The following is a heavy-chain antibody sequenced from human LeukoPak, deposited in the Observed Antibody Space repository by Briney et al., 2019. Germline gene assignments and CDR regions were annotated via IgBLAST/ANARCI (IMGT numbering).Heavy chain of an antibody. Sequence: SETLSLTCTVSSGSISSGAYYWGWIRQPPGKGLEWIGTIHYSGKTYYNPSLKSRITISIDTSKKQFALKLSSVTAADTAVYYCARDYGDRRVDYWGQGTLVTVSS. CDR3: ARDYGDRRVDY. J-gene: IGHJ4*02. V-gene: IGHV4-39*06. D-gene: IGHD4-17*01. CDR2: IHYSGKT. CDR1: SGSISSGAYY.